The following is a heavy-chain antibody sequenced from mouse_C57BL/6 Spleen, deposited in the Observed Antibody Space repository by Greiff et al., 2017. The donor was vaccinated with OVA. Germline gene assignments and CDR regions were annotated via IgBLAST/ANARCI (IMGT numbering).Heavy chain of an antibody. CDR2: IHPNSGST. CDR3: ARRYDYYDFDY. Sequence: QVQLQQPGAELVKPGASVKLSCKASGYTFTSYWMHWVKQRPGQGLEWIGMIHPNSGSTNYNEKFKSKATLTVDKSSSTAYMQLSSLTSEDSAVYYCARRYDYYDFDYWGQGTTLTVSS. CDR1: GYTFTSYW. J-gene: IGHJ2*01. V-gene: IGHV1-64*01. D-gene: IGHD1-1*01.